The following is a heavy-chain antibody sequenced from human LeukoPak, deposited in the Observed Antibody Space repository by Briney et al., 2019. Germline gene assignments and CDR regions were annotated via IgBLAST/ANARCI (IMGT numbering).Heavy chain of an antibody. CDR1: GFTVSSNY. J-gene: IGHJ4*02. Sequence: PGGSLRLSCAASGFTVSSNYMSWVRQAPGKGLEWVSVMYSGCSTYYADSVKGRFTISRDNSKNTLYLQMNSLRAEDTAVYYCARTRVGMGSPYYFDYWGQGTLVTVSS. CDR2: MYSGCST. V-gene: IGHV3-53*01. D-gene: IGHD1-26*01. CDR3: ARTRVGMGSPYYFDY.